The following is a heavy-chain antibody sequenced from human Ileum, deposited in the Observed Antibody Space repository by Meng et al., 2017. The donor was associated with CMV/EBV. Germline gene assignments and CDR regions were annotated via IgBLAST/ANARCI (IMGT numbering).Heavy chain of an antibody. CDR1: GVSISSGGYY. CDR2: IYFSGTT. Sequence: LRLSCTVSGVSISSGGYYWNWIRQHPGEGLEWIGQIYFSGTTFYIPSLKGRLTLSVDTSKNQFSLNLSSVTAADTAMYYCARGLDETGFDYWGRGALVTVSS. V-gene: IGHV4-31*03. CDR3: ARGLDETGFDY. D-gene: IGHD1-1*01. J-gene: IGHJ4*02.